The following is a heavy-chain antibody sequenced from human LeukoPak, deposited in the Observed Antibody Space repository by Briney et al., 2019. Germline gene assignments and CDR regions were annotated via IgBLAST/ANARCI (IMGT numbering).Heavy chain of an antibody. D-gene: IGHD5-12*01. Sequence: GGSLRLSCAASGFTFNNYWMTWVRQAPGMGLEWVANIKQDGSEKYYVDSVKGRFTISRDNAKNSLYLQMNSLRAEDTAVYYCARVEASGYDYGAFDYWGQGTLVTVSS. CDR2: IKQDGSEK. CDR3: ARVEASGYDYGAFDY. J-gene: IGHJ4*02. V-gene: IGHV3-7*01. CDR1: GFTFNNYW.